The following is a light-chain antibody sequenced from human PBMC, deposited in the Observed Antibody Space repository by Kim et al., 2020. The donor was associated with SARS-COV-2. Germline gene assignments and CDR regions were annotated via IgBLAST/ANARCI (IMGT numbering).Light chain of an antibody. J-gene: IGLJ3*02. Sequence: GLRVTVSLSGSRPIIGSNTVNWSQQVPGTAPKLLVYNDDQRPSGVPDRVSGSKSGTSASLAIGGLQSEDEAHYFCAAWDNSLKGWVFGGGTQVTVL. V-gene: IGLV1-44*01. CDR1: RPIIGSNT. CDR3: AAWDNSLKGWV. CDR2: NDD.